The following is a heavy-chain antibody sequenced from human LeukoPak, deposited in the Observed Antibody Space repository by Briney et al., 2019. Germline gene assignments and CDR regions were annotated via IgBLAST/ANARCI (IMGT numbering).Heavy chain of an antibody. CDR2: INPNSGDT. J-gene: IGHJ6*03. D-gene: IGHD1-26*01. V-gene: IGHV1-2*02. Sequence: GASVKVSCKASGYIFTGYYIHWVRQAPGQGLECMGWINPNSGDTKYAQKFQGRVTMTRDTSISTAYMELSRLRSDDTAVYYCARDGGATIVYYYMDVWGKGTTVTVSS. CDR3: ARDGGATIVYYYMDV. CDR1: GYIFTGYY.